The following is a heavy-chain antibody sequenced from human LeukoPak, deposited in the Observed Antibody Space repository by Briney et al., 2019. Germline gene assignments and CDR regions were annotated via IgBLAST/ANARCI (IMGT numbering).Heavy chain of an antibody. Sequence: NPSETLSLTXAVYGGSFSGYYWSWIRQPPGKGLEWIGEINHSGSTNYNPSLKSRVTISVDTSKNQFSLKLSSVTAADTAVYYCARLSRGYYYYYYYMDVWGKGTTVTVSS. CDR3: ARLSRGYYYYYYYMDV. CDR2: INHSGST. J-gene: IGHJ6*03. CDR1: GGSFSGYY. D-gene: IGHD6-25*01. V-gene: IGHV4-34*01.